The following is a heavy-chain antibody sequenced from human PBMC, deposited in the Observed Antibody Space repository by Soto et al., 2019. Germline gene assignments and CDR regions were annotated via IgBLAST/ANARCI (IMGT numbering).Heavy chain of an antibody. J-gene: IGHJ6*03. V-gene: IGHV3-13*01. CDR3: ARGIVVVPAAIWADYYYYMDV. CDR2: IGTAGDT. Sequence: GSLRLSCAASGFTFSSYDMHWVRQATGKGLEWVSAIGTAGDTYYPGSVKGRFTISRENAKNSLYLQMNSLSAGDTAVYYCARGIVVVPAAIWADYYYYMDVWGKGTTVTVSS. D-gene: IGHD2-2*02. CDR1: GFTFSSYD.